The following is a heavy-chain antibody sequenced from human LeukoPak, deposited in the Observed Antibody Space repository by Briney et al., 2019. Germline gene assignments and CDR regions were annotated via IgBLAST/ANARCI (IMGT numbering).Heavy chain of an antibody. J-gene: IGHJ4*02. V-gene: IGHV3-7*03. D-gene: IGHD6-19*01. CDR2: IKHDGSEK. Sequence: GGSLRLSCAASGFIFTNYFMSWVRQAPGKGLEWVASIKHDGSEKYYVDSVRGRFTISRDNAKNSLYLQMNSLRAGDTALYYCAKDGGSSGWQYYFDYWGQGTLVTVSS. CDR1: GFIFTNYF. CDR3: AKDGGSSGWQYYFDY.